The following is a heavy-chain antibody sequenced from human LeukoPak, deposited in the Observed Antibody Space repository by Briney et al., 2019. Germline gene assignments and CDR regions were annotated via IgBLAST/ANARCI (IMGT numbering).Heavy chain of an antibody. Sequence: GESLKISCKGSGYSFTSYWIGWVRQMPGKGLEWMGIIYPGDSDTRYGPSFQGQVTISADKSISTAYLQWSSLKASDTAMYYCARLPYYYDSSGYSYYYYMDVWGKGTTVTVSS. J-gene: IGHJ6*03. CDR2: IYPGDSDT. CDR1: GYSFTSYW. D-gene: IGHD3-22*01. V-gene: IGHV5-51*01. CDR3: ARLPYYYDSSGYSYYYYMDV.